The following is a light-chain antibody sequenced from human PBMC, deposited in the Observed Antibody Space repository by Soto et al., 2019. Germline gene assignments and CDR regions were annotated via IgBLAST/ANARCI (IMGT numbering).Light chain of an antibody. CDR3: SSYTSSRSYV. V-gene: IGLV2-14*01. CDR1: SSDVGGYNY. J-gene: IGLJ1*01. Sequence: QSALAQPASVSGSPGQSITISCTGTSSDVGGYNYVSWYQQHPGKAPKLMIYEVSNRPSGVSNRFSGSKSGNTASLTISGLQAEDEADYYCSSYTSSRSYVFATGTKVIV. CDR2: EVS.